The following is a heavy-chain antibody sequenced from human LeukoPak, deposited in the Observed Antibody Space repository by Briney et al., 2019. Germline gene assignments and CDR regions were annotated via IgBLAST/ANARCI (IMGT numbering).Heavy chain of an antibody. J-gene: IGHJ3*02. Sequence: ASVKVSCKASGYTFSYYYLHWVRQAPGQGLEWMGIINPSGGATNYAQKFQGRVTLTRDTSTGTVYVELSNLLSEATSFYYCARRRDEGFDIWGQGTLVTVSS. CDR3: ARRRDEGFDI. V-gene: IGHV1-46*01. CDR2: INPSGGAT. CDR1: GYTFSYYY.